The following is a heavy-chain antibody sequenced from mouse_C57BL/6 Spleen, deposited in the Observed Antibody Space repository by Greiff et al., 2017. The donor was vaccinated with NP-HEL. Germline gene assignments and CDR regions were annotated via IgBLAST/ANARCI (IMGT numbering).Heavy chain of an antibody. CDR1: GYTFTDYY. J-gene: IGHJ4*01. CDR2: INPNNGGT. CDR3: ARPSYYYGSSWAMDY. D-gene: IGHD1-1*01. Sequence: EVQLQQSGPELVKPGASVKISCKASGYTFTDYYMNWVKQSHGKSLEWIGDINPNNGGTSYNQKFKGKATLTVDKSSSTAYMELRSLTSEDSAVYYCARPSYYYGSSWAMDYWGQGTSVTVSS. V-gene: IGHV1-26*01.